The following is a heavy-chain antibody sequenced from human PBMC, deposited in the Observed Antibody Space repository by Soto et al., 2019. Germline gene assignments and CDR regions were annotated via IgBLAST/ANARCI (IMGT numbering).Heavy chain of an antibody. CDR1: GGSVSSGSYY. J-gene: IGHJ4*02. Sequence: SETLSLTCTVSGGSVSSGSYYWSWIRQPPGKGLEWIGYIYYSGSTNYNPSLKSRVTISVDTSKNQFSLKLSSVTAADTAVYYCARGPWGRGIAVAGTGFDYRGQGTPVTVSS. CDR3: ARGPWGRGIAVAGTGFDY. CDR2: IYYSGST. V-gene: IGHV4-61*01. D-gene: IGHD6-19*01.